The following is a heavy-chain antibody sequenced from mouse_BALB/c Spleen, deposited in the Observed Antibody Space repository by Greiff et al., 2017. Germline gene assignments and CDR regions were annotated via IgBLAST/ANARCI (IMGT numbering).Heavy chain of an antibody. J-gene: IGHJ1*01. V-gene: IGHV2-9*02. D-gene: IGHD2-1*01. CDR3: ARDLYYGNYDWYFDV. CDR1: GFSLTSYG. CDR2: IWAGGST. Sequence: VKVVESGPGLVAPSQSLSITCTVSGFSLTSYGVHWVRQPPGKGLEWLGVIWAGGSTNYNSALMSRLSISKDNSKSQVFLKMNSLQTDDTAMYYGARDLYYGNYDWYFDVWGAGTTVTVSS.